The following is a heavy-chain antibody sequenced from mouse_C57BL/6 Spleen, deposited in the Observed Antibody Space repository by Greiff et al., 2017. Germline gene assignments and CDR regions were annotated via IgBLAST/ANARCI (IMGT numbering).Heavy chain of an antibody. D-gene: IGHD3-2*02. J-gene: IGHJ4*01. V-gene: IGHV3-6*01. CDR2: ISYDGSN. Sequence: ESGPGLVKPSQSLSLTCSVTGYSITSGYYWNWIRQFPGNKLEWMGYISYDGSNNYNPSLKNRISITRDTSKNQFFLKLNSVTTEDTATYYCARETGDYAMDYWGQGTSVTVSS. CDR1: GYSITSGYY. CDR3: ARETGDYAMDY.